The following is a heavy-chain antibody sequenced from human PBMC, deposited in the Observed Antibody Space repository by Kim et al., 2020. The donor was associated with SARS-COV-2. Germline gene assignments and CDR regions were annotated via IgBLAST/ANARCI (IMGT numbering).Heavy chain of an antibody. V-gene: IGHV3-9*01. Sequence: GGSLRLSCAASGFTFDDYAMHWVRQAPGKGLEWVAGITWNSGSIAYADSVKGRFTISRDNAKNSLHLQMNSLRAEDAALYYCAKDTRSAIPDASDIWGQGTMVTVSS. CDR2: ITWNSGSI. J-gene: IGHJ3*02. D-gene: IGHD2-21*01. CDR1: GFTFDDYA. CDR3: AKDTRSAIPDASDI.